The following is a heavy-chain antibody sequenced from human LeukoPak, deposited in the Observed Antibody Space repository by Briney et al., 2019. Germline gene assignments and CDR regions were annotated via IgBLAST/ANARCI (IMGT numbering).Heavy chain of an antibody. J-gene: IGHJ4*02. CDR2: IYYSGST. CDR3: ARGGWYSSSWYGY. Sequence: PSETLSLTCTVSGGSISSSSYYWGWIRQPPGKGLEWIGSIYYSGSTYYNPSLKSRVTISVDTSKNQFSLKLSSVTAADTAVYYCARGGWYSSSWYGYWGQGTLVTVSS. CDR1: GGSISSSSYY. D-gene: IGHD6-13*01. V-gene: IGHV4-39*01.